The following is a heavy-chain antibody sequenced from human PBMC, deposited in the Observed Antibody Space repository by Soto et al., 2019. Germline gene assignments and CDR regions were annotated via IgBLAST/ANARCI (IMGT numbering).Heavy chain of an antibody. CDR1: GFTCSDYY. D-gene: IGHD2-8*01. V-gene: IGHV3-11*06. CDR2: ISSSSSYT. Sequence: PRWSLRLSCAASGFTCSDYYMSWIRQAPGKGLEWVSYISSSSSYTNYADSVKGRFTISRDNAKNSLYLQMNSPRAEDTAVYYCASGVTEPDYWGQGTLVTVSS. CDR3: ASGVTEPDY. J-gene: IGHJ4*02.